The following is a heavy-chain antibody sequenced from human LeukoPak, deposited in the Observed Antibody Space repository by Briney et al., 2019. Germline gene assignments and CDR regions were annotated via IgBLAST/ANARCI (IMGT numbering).Heavy chain of an antibody. CDR2: IYYSGST. Sequence: SETLSLTCTVSGGSISSGGYYWSWIRQHPGKGLEWIGYIYYSGSTYYNPSLKSRVTISVDTSKNQFSLKLSSVTAADTAVYYCARVQHRELPYAFDIWGQGTMVTVSS. CDR3: ARVQHRELPYAFDI. D-gene: IGHD1-26*01. CDR1: GGSISSGGYY. J-gene: IGHJ3*02. V-gene: IGHV4-31*03.